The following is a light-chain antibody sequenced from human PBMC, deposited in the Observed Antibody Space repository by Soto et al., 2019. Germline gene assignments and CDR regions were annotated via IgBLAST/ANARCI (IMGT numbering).Light chain of an antibody. CDR1: QSVSSN. J-gene: IGKJ3*01. Sequence: EIVMTQSPATLSVSPGERATLSCRASQSVSSNLAWYQQKPGQAPRLLIYGASTRATGIPARFSGSGSGTEFTLTISSLQSEDFAVYYCQQRYNWIFTFGPGTKVDIK. CDR2: GAS. V-gene: IGKV3D-15*01. CDR3: QQRYNWIFT.